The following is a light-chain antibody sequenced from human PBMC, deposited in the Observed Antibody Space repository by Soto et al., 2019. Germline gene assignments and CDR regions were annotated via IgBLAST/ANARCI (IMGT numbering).Light chain of an antibody. CDR1: QSVSSN. CDR3: QQYNDWPPKQYT. J-gene: IGKJ2*01. CDR2: GAS. V-gene: IGKV3-15*01. Sequence: EIVMTQSPATLSVSPGERATLSCRASQSVSSNLGWYQQKPGQAPRLLIYGASTRATGIPARFSGSGSGTESTLTISSLQSEDFAVYYCQQYNDWPPKQYTFGQGTKLEIK.